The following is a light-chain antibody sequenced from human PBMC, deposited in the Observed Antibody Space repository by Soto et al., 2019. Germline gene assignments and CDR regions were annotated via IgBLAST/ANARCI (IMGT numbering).Light chain of an antibody. Sequence: QSALTQPASVSGSPGQSITISCTGTSSDVGTYIYVSWYLQHPGKAPKLLIYEVGNRPSGVSDRFSGSKSGNTASLTISGLQAEDEADYYCSSDTSRNTVVFGSGTKLTVL. CDR3: SSDTSRNTVV. V-gene: IGLV2-14*01. CDR1: SSDVGTYIY. J-gene: IGLJ2*01. CDR2: EVG.